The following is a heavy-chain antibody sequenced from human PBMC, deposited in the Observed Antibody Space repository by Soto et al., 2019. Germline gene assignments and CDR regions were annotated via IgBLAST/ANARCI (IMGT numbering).Heavy chain of an antibody. V-gene: IGHV3-11*01. CDR2: ISNSGTII. CDR3: ARVKGAYAIDY. CDR1: GFTFSNYY. J-gene: IGHJ4*02. D-gene: IGHD5-12*01. Sequence: QVQLVESGGGLVKPEGSLRLSCAASGFTFSNYYMSWSRQAPGKGPEWVSYISNSGTIIHYADSVKGRFTISRDNAKNSLYLQMNSLTAEDTAVYDCARVKGAYAIDYWGQGTLVTVSS.